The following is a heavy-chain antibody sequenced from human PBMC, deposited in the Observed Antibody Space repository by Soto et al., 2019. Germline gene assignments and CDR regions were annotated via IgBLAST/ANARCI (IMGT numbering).Heavy chain of an antibody. CDR1: GYSFSDSC. Sequence: PGESLKISCQASGYSFSDSCISWVLQMPWKGLEWMGRIDPTDSYTTYSPSFQGHVSISVDKSITTAYLQWSSLKASDTATYYCARHSGHDQPLLLFDFWGQGTPVTVSS. D-gene: IGHD5-12*01. CDR3: ARHSGHDQPLLLFDF. J-gene: IGHJ4*02. V-gene: IGHV5-10-1*01. CDR2: IDPTDSYT.